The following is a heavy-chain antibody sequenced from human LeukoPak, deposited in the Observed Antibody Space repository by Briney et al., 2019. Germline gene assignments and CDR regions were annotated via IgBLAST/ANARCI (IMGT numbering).Heavy chain of an antibody. CDR3: AKDKYCTNGICYFDY. D-gene: IGHD2-8*01. CDR2: ISASGGTT. J-gene: IGHJ4*02. V-gene: IGHV3-23*01. CDR1: GFTFSSYA. Sequence: GGSLRLSCAASGFTFSSYAMSWVRQAPGKGLEWVSGISASGGTTYYADSVKGRFTISRDKSKNTLYLQMDSLRAEDTAVYYCAKDKYCTNGICYFDYWGQGTLVTVSS.